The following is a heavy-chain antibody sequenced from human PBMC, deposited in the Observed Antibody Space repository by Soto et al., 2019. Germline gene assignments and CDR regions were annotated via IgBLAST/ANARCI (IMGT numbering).Heavy chain of an antibody. J-gene: IGHJ4*02. CDR1: GGSVYSNGRY. CDR2: IDNNGVT. CDR3: GKILVGATGHTDADS. V-gene: IGHV4-39*01. Sequence: SETLYLTCIVSGGSVYSNGRYWGWIRQPPGKGLEWIGSIDNNGVTNYNSSLKSRVTISRDTSKNQFSLRLTSVTAADTAVYYCGKILVGATGHTDADSWGPGTLVTVSS. D-gene: IGHD2-15*01.